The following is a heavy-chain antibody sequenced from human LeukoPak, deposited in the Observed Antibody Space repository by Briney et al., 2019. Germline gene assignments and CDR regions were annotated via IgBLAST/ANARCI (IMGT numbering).Heavy chain of an antibody. D-gene: IGHD3-16*02. J-gene: IGHJ4*02. Sequence: PGGSLRLSCAASGFTFSSYAMHWVRQAPGKGLEWVAVISYDGSNKYYADSVKGRFTISRDNSKNTLYLQMNSLRAEDTAVYYCARGPHDYVWGSYRYTHFDYWGQGTLVTVSS. CDR2: ISYDGSNK. V-gene: IGHV3-30-3*01. CDR3: ARGPHDYVWGSYRYTHFDY. CDR1: GFTFSSYA.